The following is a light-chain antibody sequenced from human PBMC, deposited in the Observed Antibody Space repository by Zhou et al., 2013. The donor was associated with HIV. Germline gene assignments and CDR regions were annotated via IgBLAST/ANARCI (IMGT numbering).Light chain of an antibody. V-gene: IGKV2-29*03. J-gene: IGKJ4*01. CDR1: QSLLHSDGKTY. CDR2: EVF. CDR3: MQGTHWPLT. Sequence: DIVMTQTPLSLSVTPGQPASISCKSSQSLLHSDGKTYLYWYLQKPGQSPQLLIYEVFNRFSGVPERFSGSGSGTDFTLKISRVEAEDVGVYYCMQGTHWPLTFGGGTKVEIK.